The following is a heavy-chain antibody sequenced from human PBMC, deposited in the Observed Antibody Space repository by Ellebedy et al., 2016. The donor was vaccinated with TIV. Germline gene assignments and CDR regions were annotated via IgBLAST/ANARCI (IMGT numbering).Heavy chain of an antibody. J-gene: IGHJ4*02. V-gene: IGHV3-7*03. CDR3: ATEVLIVSTGRTDY. D-gene: IGHD5/OR15-5a*01. CDR1: GFTFSNHW. CDR2: INQDGSQT. Sequence: GESLKISCAVAGFTFSNHWMSWVRQAPGKGLEWVANINQDGSQTYYVDSVKGRFTISRDNAKNSLYLQMNSLNTEDTAVYFCATEVLIVSTGRTDYWGQGTLVTVSS.